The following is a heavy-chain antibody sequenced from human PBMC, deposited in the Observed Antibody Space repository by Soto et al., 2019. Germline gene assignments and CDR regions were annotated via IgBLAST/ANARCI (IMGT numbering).Heavy chain of an antibody. Sequence: QVQLVESGGGVVQPGRSLRLSCAASGFTFSSYGMHWVRQAPGKGLEWVAVISYDGSNKYYADSVKGRFTISRDNSKNTLYLQMNSLRAEDTAVYYCAKDLWGHDKDVWGQGTTVTVSS. CDR3: AKDLWGHDKDV. CDR1: GFTFSSYG. J-gene: IGHJ6*02. V-gene: IGHV3-30*18. CDR2: ISYDGSNK. D-gene: IGHD3-16*01.